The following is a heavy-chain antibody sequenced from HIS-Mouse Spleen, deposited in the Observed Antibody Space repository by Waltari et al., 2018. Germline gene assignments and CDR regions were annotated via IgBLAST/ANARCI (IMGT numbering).Heavy chain of an antibody. J-gene: IGHJ4*02. CDR3: ARLAAAGTY. CDR2: IYYSGST. V-gene: IGHV4-39*07. D-gene: IGHD6-13*01. Sequence: QLQLQESGPGLVKPSETLSLTCTVSGCPISRSSYYGGWIRQPPGKGLEWIGSIYYSGSTYYNPSLKSRVTISVDTSKNQFSLKLSSVTAADTAVYYCARLAAAGTYWGQGTLVTVSS. CDR1: GCPISRSSYY.